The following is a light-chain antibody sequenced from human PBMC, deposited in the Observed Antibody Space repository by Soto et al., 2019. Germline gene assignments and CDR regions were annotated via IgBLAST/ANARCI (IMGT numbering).Light chain of an antibody. J-gene: IGLJ2*01. Sequence: QSVLTQPPSVSGAPGQRVTISCTGSSSNIGAGYDAHWYQQRPGTAPKLLIYGHSNRPSGVPDRCSVSQSGTSASLAIAGLQAEDEADYYCQSYDSSLSGSVLGGGTQVTVL. CDR3: QSYDSSLSGSV. V-gene: IGLV1-40*01. CDR2: GHS. CDR1: SSNIGAGYD.